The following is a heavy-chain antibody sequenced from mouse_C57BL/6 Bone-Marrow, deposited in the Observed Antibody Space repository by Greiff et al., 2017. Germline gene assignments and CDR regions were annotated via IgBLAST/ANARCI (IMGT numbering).Heavy chain of an antibody. V-gene: IGHV2-2*01. Sequence: VKLVESGPGLVQPSQSLSITCTVSGFSLTSYGVHWVRQSPGKGLEWLGGIWSGGSTDYNAAFISRLSISKDNSKIQVFFKMNSLQADDTAIYYCASYSNYGWFAYWGQGTLVTVSA. D-gene: IGHD2-5*01. CDR2: IWSGGST. J-gene: IGHJ3*01. CDR3: ASYSNYGWFAY. CDR1: GFSLTSYG.